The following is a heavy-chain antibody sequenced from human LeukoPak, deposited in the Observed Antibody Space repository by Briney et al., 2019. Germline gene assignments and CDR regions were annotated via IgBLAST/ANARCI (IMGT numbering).Heavy chain of an antibody. J-gene: IGHJ4*02. Sequence: GGSLRLSCAASGFTFSRYALHWVRQAPGKGLEWVAVISYDGTDIYYADSVKGRFTISRDNSKNTLYLQLNSLRPEDTAVYCCARSQCSSANCYHGGNDNWGQGNLVTVSS. V-gene: IGHV3-30*04. CDR1: GFTFSRYA. CDR3: ARSQCSSANCYHGGNDN. D-gene: IGHD2-2*01. CDR2: ISYDGTDI.